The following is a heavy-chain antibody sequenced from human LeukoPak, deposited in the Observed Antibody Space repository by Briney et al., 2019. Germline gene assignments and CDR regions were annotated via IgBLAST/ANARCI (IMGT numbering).Heavy chain of an antibody. CDR2: TYYRSKWYN. J-gene: IGHJ6*02. CDR1: GVSVSSNSAA. D-gene: IGHD3-22*01. CDR3: GREIYFYDSSAHYAALDV. V-gene: IGHV6-1*01. Sequence: SQTLSLTCAISGVSVSSNSAAWNWIRQSPSRGLEWLGRTYYRSKWYNDYAVSVKSRINTNPHSSKNQFSLQLNSVTPEDTAVYYCGREIYFYDSSAHYAALDVWGQGTTVTVSS.